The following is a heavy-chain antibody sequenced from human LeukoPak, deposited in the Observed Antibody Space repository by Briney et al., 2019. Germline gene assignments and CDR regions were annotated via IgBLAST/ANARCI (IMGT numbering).Heavy chain of an antibody. CDR1: GFTSSSYW. J-gene: IGHJ4*02. Sequence: PGGSLRLSCAASGFTSSSYWMSWVRQAPGKGPEWAANIKQDGSEKYYVDSVKGRFTISRDNAKNSLYLQMNSLRAEDTAVYYCASRSSSGWSYFDYWGQGTLVTVSS. V-gene: IGHV3-7*01. D-gene: IGHD6-19*01. CDR3: ASRSSSGWSYFDY. CDR2: IKQDGSEK.